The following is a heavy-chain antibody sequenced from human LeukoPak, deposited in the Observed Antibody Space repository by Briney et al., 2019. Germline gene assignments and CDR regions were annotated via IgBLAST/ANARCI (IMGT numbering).Heavy chain of an antibody. D-gene: IGHD6-19*01. CDR3: ARRIAVAGPRDFDY. CDR1: GGSFSGYY. J-gene: IGHJ4*02. Sequence: TSETLSLTCAVYGGSFSGYYWSWIRQPPGKGLEWIGEINHSGSTNYNPSLKSRVTISVDTSKNQFSLKLSSVTAADTAVYYCARRIAVAGPRDFDYWGQGTLVTVSS. CDR2: INHSGST. V-gene: IGHV4-34*01.